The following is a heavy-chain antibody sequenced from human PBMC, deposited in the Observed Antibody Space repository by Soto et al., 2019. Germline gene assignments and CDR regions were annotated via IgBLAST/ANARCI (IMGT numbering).Heavy chain of an antibody. J-gene: IGHJ4*02. Sequence: PSETLSLTCAVYGGSFSGYYWSWIRQPPGKGLEWIGEINHSGSTNYNPSLKSRVTISVDTSKNQFSLKLSSVTAADTAVYYCARLAKSSSWYFDYWGQGTLVTVS. CDR2: INHSGST. CDR3: ARLAKSSSWYFDY. V-gene: IGHV4-34*01. D-gene: IGHD6-13*01. CDR1: GGSFSGYY.